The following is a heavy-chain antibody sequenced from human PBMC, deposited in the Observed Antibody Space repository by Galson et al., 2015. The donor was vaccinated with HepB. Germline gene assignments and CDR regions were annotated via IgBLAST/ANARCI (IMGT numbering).Heavy chain of an antibody. Sequence: SVKVSCKASGGTFSSYAIGWVRQAPGQGLEWMGGIIPILGIANYAQKFQGRVTITADKSTSTAYMELSSLRSEDTAVYYCARVFRGVPHGAFDIWGQGTMVTVSS. J-gene: IGHJ3*02. V-gene: IGHV1-69*10. CDR1: GGTFSSYA. CDR2: IIPILGIA. D-gene: IGHD3-16*01. CDR3: ARVFRGVPHGAFDI.